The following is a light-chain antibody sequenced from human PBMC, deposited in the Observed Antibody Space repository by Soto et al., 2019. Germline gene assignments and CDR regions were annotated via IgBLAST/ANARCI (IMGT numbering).Light chain of an antibody. CDR2: RSN. V-gene: IGLV1-44*01. Sequence: QSVLTQPPSASGTPGQRVTIPCSGTHSNSGRNSVNWYLQLPGTAPRLLIFRSNQRPLGVPHRFSGSRSGTSATLAITGLRSEDDAYYYCAAWDDSLNGRVFGGGTKVTVL. J-gene: IGLJ3*02. CDR3: AAWDDSLNGRV. CDR1: HSNSGRNS.